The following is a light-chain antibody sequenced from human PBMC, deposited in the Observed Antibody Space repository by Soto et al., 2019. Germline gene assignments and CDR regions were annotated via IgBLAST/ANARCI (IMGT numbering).Light chain of an antibody. V-gene: IGKV3-11*01. CDR1: QSVSSY. J-gene: IGKJ4*01. CDR3: QQRSNWPRLT. Sequence: EIVLTQSPATLSLSPGERATLSCRASQSVSSYLAWYQQKPGQAPRLLIYDASNMATGIPARFSGSGSGTDFTLTISSLEPEDFAVYYCQQRSNWPRLTFGGGTQVEIK. CDR2: DAS.